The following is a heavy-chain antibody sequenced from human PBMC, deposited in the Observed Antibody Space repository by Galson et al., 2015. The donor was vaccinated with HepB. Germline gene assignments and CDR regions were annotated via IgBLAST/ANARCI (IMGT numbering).Heavy chain of an antibody. CDR1: GFTFSSHAM. CDR2: IDWDDDK. CDR3: ARLLLRRGYDSGDAFDF. D-gene: IGHD3-3*01. J-gene: IGHJ3*01. V-gene: IGHV2-70*11. Sequence: LRLSCAASGFTFSSHAMSWVRQAPGKALEWLGRIDWDDDKYYNTSLKTRLTISKDTSKNEVVLRMTNMDPVDTATYFCARLLLRRGYDSGDAFDFWGQGSMVIVSS.